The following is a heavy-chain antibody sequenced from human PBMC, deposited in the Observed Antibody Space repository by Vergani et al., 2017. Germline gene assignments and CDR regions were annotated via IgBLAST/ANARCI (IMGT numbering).Heavy chain of an antibody. CDR2: IRYDGSNK. CDR1: GFTFSSYG. Sequence: VQLVESGGGLVQPGGSLRLSCAASGFTFSSYGMHWVRQAPGKGLEWVAFIRYDGSNKYYADSVKGRFTISRDNSKNTLYLQMNSLRAEDTAVYYCAKDSGYDSGPSYYYYYMDVWGKGTTVTVSS. V-gene: IGHV3-30*02. CDR3: AKDSGYDSGPSYYYYYMDV. D-gene: IGHD5-12*01. J-gene: IGHJ6*03.